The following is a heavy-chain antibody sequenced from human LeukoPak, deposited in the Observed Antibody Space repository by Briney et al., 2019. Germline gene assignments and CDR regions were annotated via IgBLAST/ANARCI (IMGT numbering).Heavy chain of an antibody. V-gene: IGHV3-21*01. CDR2: ISSSSSYI. CDR1: VFTFSSYS. D-gene: IGHD4-11*01. CDR3: ARDLAVTTPYYYYYGMDV. J-gene: IGHJ6*02. Sequence: GGSLRLSCAASVFTFSSYSMNWVRQAPGKGLEWVSSISSSSSYIYYADSVKGRFTIPRENAQNSLYLQMNSLRAEDTAVYYCARDLAVTTPYYYYYGMDVWGQGTTVTVSS.